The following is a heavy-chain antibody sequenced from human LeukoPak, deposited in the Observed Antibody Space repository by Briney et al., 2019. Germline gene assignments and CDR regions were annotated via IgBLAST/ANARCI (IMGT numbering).Heavy chain of an antibody. J-gene: IGHJ2*01. D-gene: IGHD3-10*01. CDR1: GYTFTGYY. Sequence: ASVKVSCKASGYTFTGYYMHWVRQAPGQGLEWMGWINPNSGGTNYAQKFQGRVTMTRDTSISTAYMELSRLRSDDTAVYYCARTMVRGVMRWYFDLWGRGTLVTVPS. CDR2: INPNSGGT. V-gene: IGHV1-2*02. CDR3: ARTMVRGVMRWYFDL.